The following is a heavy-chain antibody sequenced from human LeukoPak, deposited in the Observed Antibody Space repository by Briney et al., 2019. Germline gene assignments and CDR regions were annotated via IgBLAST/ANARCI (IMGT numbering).Heavy chain of an antibody. D-gene: IGHD2-21*01. J-gene: IGHJ4*02. CDR2: IYYSGRT. Sequence: PSETLSLTYTVSGGFISSDHWSWIRQPPGKGLEWIGDIYYSGRTYYNPSLKSRITISVDTSKNQFFLKLSSVTAADTAVYYCERGFYIPHYWGQGPLVCVSS. V-gene: IGHV4-59*01. CDR1: GGFISSDH. CDR3: ERGFYIPHY.